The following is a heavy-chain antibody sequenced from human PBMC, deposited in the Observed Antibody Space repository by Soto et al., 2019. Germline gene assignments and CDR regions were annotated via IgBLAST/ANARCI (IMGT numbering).Heavy chain of an antibody. D-gene: IGHD3-3*01. V-gene: IGHV1-2*04. CDR2: INPNSGGT. CDR1: GYTFTGYY. J-gene: IGHJ2*01. CDR3: ARTIFGSWYFDL. Sequence: GASVKVSCKASGYTFTGYYMHWVRQAPGQGLEWMGRINPNSGGTNYAQKFQGWVTMTRDTSISTAYMELSRLRSDDTAVYYCARTIFGSWYFDLWGRGTLVTVSS.